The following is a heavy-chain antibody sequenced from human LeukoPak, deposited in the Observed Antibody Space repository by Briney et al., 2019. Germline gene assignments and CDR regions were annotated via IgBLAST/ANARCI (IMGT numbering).Heavy chain of an antibody. Sequence: SETLSLTCTVSGGSISSRPYYWGWIRQPPGKGLEWLGSFSYSGSTYYKPSLKSRVTISVDTSKNQFSLKLSSVTAADTAVYYCARAGGIAARSSIRQEASSYYYYYMDVWGKGTTVTVSS. CDR1: GGSISSRPYY. V-gene: IGHV4-39*07. CDR2: FSYSGST. D-gene: IGHD6-13*01. J-gene: IGHJ6*03. CDR3: ARAGGIAARSSIRQEASSYYYYYMDV.